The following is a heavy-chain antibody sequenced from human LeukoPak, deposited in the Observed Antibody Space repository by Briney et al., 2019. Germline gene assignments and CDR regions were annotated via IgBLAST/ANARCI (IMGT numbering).Heavy chain of an antibody. D-gene: IGHD1-14*01. CDR1: GFTFSDHA. J-gene: IGHJ4*02. Sequence: GGSLRLSCAATGFTFSDHAVHWVRQAPGKGLDWVAFIRYDGNNKLYADSVKGRFTVSRDNSKSTLYLHINSLRAEDTAVYYCVKDNPLDYWGQGTLVIVSS. CDR3: VKDNPLDY. CDR2: IRYDGNNK. V-gene: IGHV3-30*02.